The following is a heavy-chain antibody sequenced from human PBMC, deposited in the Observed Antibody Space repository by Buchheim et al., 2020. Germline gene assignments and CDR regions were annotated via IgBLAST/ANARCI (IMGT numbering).Heavy chain of an antibody. D-gene: IGHD2-21*02. CDR3: ARGDAGYYYGMDV. V-gene: IGHV3-48*03. Sequence: EVQLEESGGGLIQPGGSLRLSCVASGFTFNSYEMNWVRHTPGKGLEWVSYISSSASTIYYADSVKGRFTISRDNAKNSLYLQMNSLRAEDTAVYYCARGDAGYYYGMDVWGQGTT. CDR1: GFTFNSYE. CDR2: ISSSASTI. J-gene: IGHJ6*02.